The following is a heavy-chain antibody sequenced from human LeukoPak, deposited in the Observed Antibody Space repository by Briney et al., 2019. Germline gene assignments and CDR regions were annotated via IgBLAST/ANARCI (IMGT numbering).Heavy chain of an antibody. CDR1: EHTFTNRW. CDR2: IFPSGSDT. V-gene: IGHV5-51*01. Sequence: GESLKISCKGSEHTFTNRWIGWVRQMPGKGLEWMGIIFPSGSDTRYSPSFQGQVTVSVDKSISTAYLQWSSLKTSDTAMYYCTSVNYYASGSYGWGQGTLVTVSS. D-gene: IGHD3-16*01. CDR3: TSVNYYASGSYG. J-gene: IGHJ4*02.